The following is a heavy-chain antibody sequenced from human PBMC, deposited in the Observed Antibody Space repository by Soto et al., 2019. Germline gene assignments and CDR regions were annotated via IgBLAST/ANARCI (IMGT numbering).Heavy chain of an antibody. J-gene: IGHJ3*01. CDR3: ARWIVGAYPGAFDL. CDR2: ISSSSSYI. Sequence: EVQLVESGGGLVKPGGSLRLSCAASGFTFSSYSMNWVRQAPGKGLEWVSSISSSSSYIYYADSVKGRFTISRDNAKNSLYLQMNSLRAEDTAVYYCARWIVGAYPGAFDLWGQGTMVTVSS. D-gene: IGHD1-26*01. V-gene: IGHV3-21*01. CDR1: GFTFSSYS.